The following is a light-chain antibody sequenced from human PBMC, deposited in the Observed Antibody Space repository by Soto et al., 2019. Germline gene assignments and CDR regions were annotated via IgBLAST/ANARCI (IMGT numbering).Light chain of an antibody. CDR2: KAS. Sequence: DIQMTQSPSTLSASVGDRVTITCRASQSISSWLAWYQQKPGKAPKLLIYKASSLESGVPSRFSGSGSGTEVTLTISSLQPDDFATYYCQQYNSDSWTFGQGTKVEIK. CDR1: QSISSW. V-gene: IGKV1-5*03. CDR3: QQYNSDSWT. J-gene: IGKJ1*01.